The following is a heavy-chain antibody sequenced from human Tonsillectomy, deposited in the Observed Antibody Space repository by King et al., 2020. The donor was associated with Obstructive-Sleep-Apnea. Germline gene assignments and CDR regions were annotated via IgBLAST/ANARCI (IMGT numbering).Heavy chain of an antibody. D-gene: IGHD3-10*01. CDR3: ARDMSAYDSTSPAY. V-gene: IGHV1-2*02. CDR1: GYTFTGYY. CDR2: ISPNSGAT. Sequence: QLVQSGAEVKKPGASVKVSCKASGYTFTGYYIHWVRQAPGQGLEWMGWISPNSGATHYAQKFQGRVTMTRDTSISTAYMDLSRLRSDDTAIYYCARDMSAYDSTSPAYWGQGTLVTVSS. J-gene: IGHJ4*02.